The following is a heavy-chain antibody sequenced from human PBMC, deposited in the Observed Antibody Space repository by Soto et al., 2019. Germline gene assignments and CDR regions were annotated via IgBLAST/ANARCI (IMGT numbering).Heavy chain of an antibody. CDR3: ARGGCSDGSCYTDYYYYMDV. D-gene: IGHD2-15*01. CDR1: GGSISSSSYY. CDR2: IYYSGST. J-gene: IGHJ6*03. Sequence: SETLSLTCTVSGGSISSSSYYWGWIRQPPGKGLEWIGSIYYSGSTYYNPSLKSRVTISVDTSKNQFSLKLSSVTAADTAVYYCARGGCSDGSCYTDYYYYMDVWGKGTTVTVSS. V-gene: IGHV4-39*01.